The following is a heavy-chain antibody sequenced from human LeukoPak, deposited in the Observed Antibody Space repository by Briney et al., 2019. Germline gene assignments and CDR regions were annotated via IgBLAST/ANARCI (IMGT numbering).Heavy chain of an antibody. V-gene: IGHV1-2*02. J-gene: IGHJ4*02. CDR2: INPNSGGT. D-gene: IGHD5-24*01. CDR1: GYTFTGYY. CDR3: AREVTEEMATTIDY. Sequence: ASVTLSCKASGYTFTGYYMHWVRLAPGQGLEWMGWINPNSGGTNYAQKFQGRVTMTRGTSISTAYMELSRLRSDDTAVYYCAREVTEEMATTIDYWGQGNLVTVSS.